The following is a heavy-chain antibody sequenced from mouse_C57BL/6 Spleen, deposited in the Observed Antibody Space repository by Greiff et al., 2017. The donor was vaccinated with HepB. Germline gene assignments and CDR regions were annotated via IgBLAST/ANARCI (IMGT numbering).Heavy chain of an antibody. CDR2: IDPSDSYT. J-gene: IGHJ2*01. CDR3: ARWGDGSDY. D-gene: IGHD2-3*01. V-gene: IGHV1-69*01. Sequence: QVQLQQPGAELVMPGASVKLSCKASGYTFTSYWMHWVKQRPGQGLEWIGEIDPSDSYTNYNQKFKGKSTLTVDKSSSTAYMQLSSLTSEDSAVYYCARWGDGSDYWGQGTTLTVSS. CDR1: GYTFTSYW.